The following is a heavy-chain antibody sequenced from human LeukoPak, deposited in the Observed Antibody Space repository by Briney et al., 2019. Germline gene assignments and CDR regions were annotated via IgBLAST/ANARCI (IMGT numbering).Heavy chain of an antibody. CDR3: ARTATGGVDAFDI. CDR2: INPNSGGT. V-gene: IGHV1-2*02. D-gene: IGHD1-14*01. Sequence: ASVKVSCKASGYTFTGYYMHWVRQAPGQGLERMGWINPNSGGTNYAQKFQGRVTMTRDTSISTAYMELSRLRSDDTAVYYCARTATGGVDAFDIWGQGTMVTVSS. CDR1: GYTFTGYY. J-gene: IGHJ3*02.